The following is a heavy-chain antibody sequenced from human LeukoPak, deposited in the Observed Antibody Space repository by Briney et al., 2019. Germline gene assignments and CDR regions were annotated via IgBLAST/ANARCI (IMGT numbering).Heavy chain of an antibody. CDR2: IYTSGRT. D-gene: IGHD3-16*01. CDR1: GGSISSYY. CDR3: ARDLAGHPPWGGDYYYYMDV. V-gene: IGHV4-4*07. Sequence: SETLSLTCTDSGGSISSYYWSWIRQPAGKGLEWVGRIYTSGRTTYNPSLKTRFTISVDTSKTQFSLKLSSVTAADPAVYYCARDLAGHPPWGGDYYYYMDVWGKGTTVTVSS. J-gene: IGHJ6*03.